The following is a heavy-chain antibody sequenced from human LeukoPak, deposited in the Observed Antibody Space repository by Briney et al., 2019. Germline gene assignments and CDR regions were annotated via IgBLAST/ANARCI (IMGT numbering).Heavy chain of an antibody. Sequence: SETLSLTCAVYGGSFSGYYWSWVRQPPGKGLEWIGEINHSGSTNYNPSLKSRVTISVDTSKNQFSLKLSSVTAADMPVYYCARGLTYYYGSGSPSPFFDYWGQGTLVTVSS. CDR2: INHSGST. J-gene: IGHJ4*02. CDR3: ARGLTYYYGSGSPSPFFDY. D-gene: IGHD3-10*01. V-gene: IGHV4-34*01. CDR1: GGSFSGYY.